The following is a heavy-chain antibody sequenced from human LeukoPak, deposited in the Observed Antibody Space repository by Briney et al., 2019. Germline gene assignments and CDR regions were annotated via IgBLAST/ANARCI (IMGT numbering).Heavy chain of an antibody. CDR2: IYYSGST. CDR3: ERDGIAAAGGHDY. D-gene: IGHD6-13*01. J-gene: IGHJ4*02. CDR1: GGSVRSSSFY. Sequence: SETLSLTCTVSGGSVRSSSFYWGWTRQTPGEGLEWFGPIYYSGSTSYTPSLKSRVTISVDTSKNQFSQKLSSVSAADTAVYYCERDGIAAAGGHDYWGQGTLVTVSS. V-gene: IGHV4-39*02.